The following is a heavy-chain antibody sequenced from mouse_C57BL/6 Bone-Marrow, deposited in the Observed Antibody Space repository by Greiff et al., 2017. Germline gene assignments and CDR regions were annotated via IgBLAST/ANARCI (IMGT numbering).Heavy chain of an antibody. CDR2: INPGSGGT. D-gene: IGHD3-3*01. Sequence: VKLMESGAELVRPGTSVKVSCKASGYAFTNYLIEWVKQRPGQGLEWIGVINPGSGGTTYNEKFKGKATLTADKTSSTAYMQLSSLTSEDSAVYNCARVERDRAWLDDGGQGTLVNVSA. J-gene: IGHJ3*01. CDR1: GYAFTNYL. CDR3: ARVERDRAWLDD. V-gene: IGHV1-54*01.